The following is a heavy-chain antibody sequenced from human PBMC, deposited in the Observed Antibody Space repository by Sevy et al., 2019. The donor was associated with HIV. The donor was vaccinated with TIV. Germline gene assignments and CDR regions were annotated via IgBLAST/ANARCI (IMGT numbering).Heavy chain of an antibody. J-gene: IGHJ3*02. CDR2: TYYRSKWYN. CDR3: ARDRYYDSSGYYMGAFDI. CDR1: GDSVSSSSAA. Sequence: SQTLSLTCAISGDSVSSSSAAWNWIRQSPSRGLEWLGRTYYRSKWYNDYAVSVKSRITINPDTSKNQFSLQLNSVTPEDTAVYYCARDRYYDSSGYYMGAFDIWGQGTMVTVSS. D-gene: IGHD3-22*01. V-gene: IGHV6-1*01.